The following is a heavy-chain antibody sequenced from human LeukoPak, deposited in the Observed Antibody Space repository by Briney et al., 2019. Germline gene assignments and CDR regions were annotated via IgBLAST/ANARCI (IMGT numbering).Heavy chain of an antibody. V-gene: IGHV3-30*18. J-gene: IGHJ3*02. Sequence: QPGRSLRLSCAASGSTFSSYGMHWVRQAPGKGLEWVAVISYDGSHKQYADSVKGRSTISRDNSKNTLYLQMNSLRAEDTAVYYCAKGRWFGYRDAFDIWGQGTMVTVSS. CDR3: AKGRWFGYRDAFDI. CDR1: GSTFSSYG. CDR2: ISYDGSHK. D-gene: IGHD3-10*01.